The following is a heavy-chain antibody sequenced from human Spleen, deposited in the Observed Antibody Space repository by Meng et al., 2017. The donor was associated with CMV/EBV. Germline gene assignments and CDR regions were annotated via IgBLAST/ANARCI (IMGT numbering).Heavy chain of an antibody. J-gene: IGHJ6*02. V-gene: IGHV1-2*02. Sequence: ASVKVSCKTSGYSFTGYYIHWLRLASGQGLEWMGWINPDSGVTKYAQNFRGRVTMTRDTSISTAYMEVSRLRLDDTAVYYCARESGSETDYYYYYAMDVWGQGTTVTAS. CDR3: ARESGSETDYYYYYAMDV. CDR2: INPDSGVT. D-gene: IGHD1-26*01. CDR1: GYSFTGYY.